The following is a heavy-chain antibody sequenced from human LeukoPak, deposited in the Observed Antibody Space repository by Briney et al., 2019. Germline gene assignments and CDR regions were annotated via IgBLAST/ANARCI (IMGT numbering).Heavy chain of an antibody. Sequence: QPGRSLRLSCVASGFTFSSYAMHWVRQAPGKGLEWVAVISYDGSNKYYADSVKGRFTISRDNSKNTLYLQMNSLRAEDTAVYYCARDRDYGSGTETFDYWGQGTLVTVSS. V-gene: IGHV3-30*04. J-gene: IGHJ4*02. CDR2: ISYDGSNK. D-gene: IGHD3-10*01. CDR1: GFTFSSYA. CDR3: ARDRDYGSGTETFDY.